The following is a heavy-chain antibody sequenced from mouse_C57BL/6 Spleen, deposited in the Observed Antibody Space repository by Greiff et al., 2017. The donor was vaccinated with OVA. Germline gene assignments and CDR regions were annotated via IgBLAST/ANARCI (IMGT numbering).Heavy chain of an antibody. CDR1: GYSFTDYN. J-gene: IGHJ3*01. CDR2: INPNYGTT. Sequence: EVKLMESGPELVKPGASVKISCKASGYSFTDYNMNWVKQSNGKSLEWIGVINPNYGTTSYNQKFKGKATLTVDQSSSTAYMQLNSLTSEDSAVYYCARPIYYGNYWFAYWGQGTLVTVSA. CDR3: ARPIYYGNYWFAY. D-gene: IGHD2-1*01. V-gene: IGHV1-39*01.